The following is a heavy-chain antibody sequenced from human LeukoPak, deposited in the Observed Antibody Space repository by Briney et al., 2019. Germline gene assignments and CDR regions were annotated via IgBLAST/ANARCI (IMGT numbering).Heavy chain of an antibody. CDR3: AKHLTATNTYIFFGLDV. J-gene: IGHJ6*02. Sequence: GRSLRLSCAATGFSFKDYGMHWVRHPPGKGLEWVSAINWNGGGTDYADSVKGRFTISRDNAKNSLYLQLSSLRPEDTALYYCAKHLTATNTYIFFGLDVWGQGTAVTVSS. V-gene: IGHV3-9*01. D-gene: IGHD1-26*01. CDR1: GFSFKDYG. CDR2: INWNGGGT.